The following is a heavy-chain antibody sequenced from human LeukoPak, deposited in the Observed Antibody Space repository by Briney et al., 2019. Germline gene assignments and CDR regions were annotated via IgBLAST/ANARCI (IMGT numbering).Heavy chain of an antibody. CDR2: INNDGSST. Sequence: GGSLRLSCAAAGFTFSEAWMHWVRQAPGKGLVWVSRINNDGSSTRYADSVKGRFTISRDNAKNTLYLQMNSLRAEDTAVYYCARVSGPGMNEYFHLWGQGTLVTVSS. V-gene: IGHV3-74*01. J-gene: IGHJ1*01. CDR3: ARVSGPGMNEYFHL. CDR1: GFTFSEAW. D-gene: IGHD3-10*01.